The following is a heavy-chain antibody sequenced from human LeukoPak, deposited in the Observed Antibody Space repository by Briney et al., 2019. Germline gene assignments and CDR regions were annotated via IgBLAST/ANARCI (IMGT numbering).Heavy chain of an antibody. CDR1: QYTFTGYY. Sequence: ASVKVSCKGFQYTFTGYYRHWVRQAPGQGPEWMGRINPNSGGTDYSQKFQGRVTMTRDTSISTAYMELTRLTSDDTAVYYCVRDRGGYCSRANCRVGWLDPWGQGTLVTVSS. V-gene: IGHV1-2*06. CDR2: INPNSGGT. J-gene: IGHJ5*01. D-gene: IGHD2-2*01. CDR3: VRDRGGYCSRANCRVGWLDP.